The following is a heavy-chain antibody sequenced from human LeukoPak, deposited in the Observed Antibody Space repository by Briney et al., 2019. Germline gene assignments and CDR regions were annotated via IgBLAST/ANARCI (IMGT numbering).Heavy chain of an antibody. D-gene: IGHD2-15*01. J-gene: IGHJ4*02. CDR3: ARDLSATWYSLAF. CDR1: GFSNADYG. Sequence: GGSLRLSCVGAGFSNADYGMSWVRQVPGKGQEWVSGIDWSGQASEYADSVKGRFIISRDNAENSLYLQMNSLRPEDTGLYYCARDLSATWYSLAFWGQGTLVTVSS. CDR2: IDWSGQAS. V-gene: IGHV3-20*04.